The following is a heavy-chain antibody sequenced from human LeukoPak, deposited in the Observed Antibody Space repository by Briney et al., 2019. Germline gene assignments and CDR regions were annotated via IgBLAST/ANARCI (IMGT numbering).Heavy chain of an antibody. CDR2: SSSNGGST. D-gene: IGHD6-6*01. Sequence: TGGSVRLSCAASGFPLSRYPMHWVRQSPGKGLEYLSASSSNGGSTYYANSVKGRFTISRDNSKNSLFLQMGSLRAEDMAVYYCARGGSIAARPIDYWGQGTLVTVSS. CDR3: ARGGSIAARPIDY. J-gene: IGHJ4*02. V-gene: IGHV3-64*01. CDR1: GFPLSRYP.